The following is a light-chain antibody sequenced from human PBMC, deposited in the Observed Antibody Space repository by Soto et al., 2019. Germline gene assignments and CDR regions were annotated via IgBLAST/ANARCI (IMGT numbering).Light chain of an antibody. Sequence: EIGLTQSPGTLSLSPGERATLSCRASQSVGNNYLAWYQQKPGQAPRFLIYDASSRATGIPDRFSGSGSGTDFTLTISRLEPEDFAVYYCEQYGSTPLTFGGGTTVEIK. CDR2: DAS. J-gene: IGKJ4*01. CDR1: QSVGNNY. CDR3: EQYGSTPLT. V-gene: IGKV3-20*01.